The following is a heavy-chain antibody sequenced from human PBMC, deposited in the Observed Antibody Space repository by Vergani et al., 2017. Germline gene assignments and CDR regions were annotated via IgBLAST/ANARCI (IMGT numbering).Heavy chain of an antibody. Sequence: QVQLVESGGGLVKPGGSLRLSCAASGFTFSDYYIGWIRQAPGKGLEWVSYISSSCSTIYYADSVKGRFTIPRTNAKNLLYLQINGLRAEDTAVYYCARVLVGKRVATTLFDYWGQGTLVTVYS. CDR1: GFTFSDYY. CDR2: ISSSCSTI. CDR3: ARVLVGKRVATTLFDY. D-gene: IGHD5-12*01. V-gene: IGHV3-11*01. J-gene: IGHJ4*02.